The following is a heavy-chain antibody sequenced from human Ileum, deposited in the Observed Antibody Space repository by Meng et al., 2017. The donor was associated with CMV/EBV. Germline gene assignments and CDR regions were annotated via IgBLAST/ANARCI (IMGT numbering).Heavy chain of an antibody. J-gene: IGHJ4*02. V-gene: IGHV6-1*01. CDR3: ARQMGGFDY. CDR1: GDSVSSNSAA. D-gene: IGHD3-16*01. Sequence: TLSLTCAISGDSVSSNSAACNWIRQSPSRGLEWLGSTYYRSKWYNNYAASVKSRITINPDTSKNQFALQLNSVTPEDTAVYYCARQMGGFDYWGQGTLVTGSS. CDR2: TYYRSKWYN.